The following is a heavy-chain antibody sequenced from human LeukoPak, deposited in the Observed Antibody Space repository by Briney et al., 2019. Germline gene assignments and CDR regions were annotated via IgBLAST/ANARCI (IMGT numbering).Heavy chain of an antibody. D-gene: IGHD3-22*01. CDR3: AKDLPPRDSSGYAILHYFDS. J-gene: IGHJ4*02. CDR1: GFTFSSYA. V-gene: IGHV3-23*01. CDR2: ISGSGGNT. Sequence: GGSLRLSCAASGFTFSSYAMSWVRQAPGKGLEWVTGISGSGGNTYYANSVRGRFSISRDNSKNTLFLQMNSLRAEDTALYYCAKDLPPRDSSGYAILHYFDSWGQGTLVTVSS.